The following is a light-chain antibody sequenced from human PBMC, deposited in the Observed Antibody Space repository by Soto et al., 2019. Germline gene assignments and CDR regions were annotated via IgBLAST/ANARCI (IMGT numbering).Light chain of an antibody. CDR3: QQLNSYPIT. CDR1: QGISSY. V-gene: IGKV1-9*01. J-gene: IGKJ5*01. Sequence: DIQLTQSPSFLSASVGFSVTITCRASQGISSYLAWYQQKPGKAPKLLIYAASTLQSGVPSRFSGSGSGTEFTLTISSLQPEDFATYYCQQLNSYPITFGQGTRLEI. CDR2: AAS.